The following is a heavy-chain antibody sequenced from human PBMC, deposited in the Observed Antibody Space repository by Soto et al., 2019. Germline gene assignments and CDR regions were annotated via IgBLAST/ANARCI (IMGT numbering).Heavy chain of an antibody. CDR2: IIPIFGTA. Sequence: QVQLVQSGAEVKKPGSSVKVSCKASGGTFSSSSINWVRQAPGHGLEWMGEIIPIFGTANYAQKFQGRVTITADESTSTADMELSSLRSEDTAVYYCARDGGRHSGGIDYWGQGPLVTVSS. CDR1: GGTFSSSS. V-gene: IGHV1-69*01. CDR3: ARDGGRHSGGIDY. J-gene: IGHJ4*02. D-gene: IGHD1-26*01.